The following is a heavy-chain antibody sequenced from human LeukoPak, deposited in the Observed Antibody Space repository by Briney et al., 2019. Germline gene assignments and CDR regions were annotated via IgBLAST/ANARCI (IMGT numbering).Heavy chain of an antibody. D-gene: IGHD6-19*01. Sequence: SETLSLTCTVSGGSISSSSYYWGWIRQPPGKGLERIGSIYYSGSTYYNPSLKSRVTISVDTSKNQFSLKLSSVTAADTAVYYCARGNSSGWHGFDYWGQGTLVTVSS. J-gene: IGHJ4*02. CDR3: ARGNSSGWHGFDY. CDR1: GGSISSSSYY. V-gene: IGHV4-39*01. CDR2: IYYSGST.